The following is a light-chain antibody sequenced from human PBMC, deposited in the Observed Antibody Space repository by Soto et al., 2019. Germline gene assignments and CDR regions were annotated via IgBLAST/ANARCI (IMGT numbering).Light chain of an antibody. CDR2: GAS. CDR1: QSVDRN. CDR3: QEYNTWPWT. Sequence: ETVMTQSPATMPLSPVERATLSCTASQSVDRNVAWYQQKLGQAPRVRSVGASTRATGIPARFSGSGSGTECSRTINSLQSGDFAVYDCQEYNTWPWTVGQGTKVEIK. J-gene: IGKJ1*01. V-gene: IGKV3-15*01.